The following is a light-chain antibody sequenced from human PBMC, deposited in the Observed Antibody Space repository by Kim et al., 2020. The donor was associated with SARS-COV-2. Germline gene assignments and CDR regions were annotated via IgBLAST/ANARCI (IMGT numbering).Light chain of an antibody. CDR2: DHH. CDR1: TSDIATNY. J-gene: IGLJ2*01. CDR3: GTWDSGLRIVV. V-gene: IGLV1-51*01. Sequence: GQGVTISCSGSTSDIATNYVSWYQRFPGTAPKLLIYDHHNRPSAIPYRFSASKSATSASLDITGLQTGDEADYYCGTWDSGLRIVVFGGGTKVTVL.